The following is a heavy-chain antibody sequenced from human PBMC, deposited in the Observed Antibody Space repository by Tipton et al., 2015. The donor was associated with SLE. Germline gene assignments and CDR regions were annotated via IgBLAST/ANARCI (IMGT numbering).Heavy chain of an antibody. CDR1: GGSVTSGGYF. V-gene: IGHV4-31*03. Sequence: TLSLTCTVSGGSVTSGGYFWSWIRQHPGKGLEWIGYISYHGRTGYNPSLRSRVSISVDTSKNQFSLRLTSVTAADTAVFFCARGPNWGLHDAFEIWGQGTLVTVSS. D-gene: IGHD7-27*01. CDR3: ARGPNWGLHDAFEI. J-gene: IGHJ3*02. CDR2: ISYHGRT.